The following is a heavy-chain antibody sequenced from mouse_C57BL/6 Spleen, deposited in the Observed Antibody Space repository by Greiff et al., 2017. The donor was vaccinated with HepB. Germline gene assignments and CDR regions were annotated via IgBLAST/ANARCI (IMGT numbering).Heavy chain of an antibody. CDR2: IDPSDSYT. Sequence: VKLQQPGAELVKPGASVKLSCKASGYTFTSYWMQWVKQRPGQGLEWIGEIDPSDSYTNYNQKFKGKATLTVDTSSSTAYMQLSSLTSEDSAVYYCARGTTVVAPYFDYWGQGTTLTVSS. CDR1: GYTFTSYW. CDR3: ARGTTVVAPYFDY. J-gene: IGHJ2*01. V-gene: IGHV1-50*01. D-gene: IGHD1-1*01.